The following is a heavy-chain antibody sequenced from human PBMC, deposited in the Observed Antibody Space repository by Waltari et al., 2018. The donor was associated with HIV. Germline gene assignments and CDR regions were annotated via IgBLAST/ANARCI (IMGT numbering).Heavy chain of an antibody. Sequence: QVQLVQSGAEVKKPGASVKVSCKASGYTFTEYNIYWVRQAPGQGLEWMGRINLNSGVTNYAQKFQGRVIMTRDTSISTAYMELSRLRSDDTAVYYCARVVNYGDNSVYYGMDVWGQGTTVTVSS. V-gene: IGHV1-2*06. CDR1: GYTFTEYN. CDR3: ARVVNYGDNSVYYGMDV. CDR2: INLNSGVT. D-gene: IGHD4-17*01. J-gene: IGHJ6*02.